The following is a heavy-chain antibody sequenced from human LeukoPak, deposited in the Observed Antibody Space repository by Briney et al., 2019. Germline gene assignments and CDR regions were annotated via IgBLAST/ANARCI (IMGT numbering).Heavy chain of an antibody. J-gene: IGHJ5*02. V-gene: IGHV4-39*01. CDR2: IYYSGST. D-gene: IGHD3-3*01. Sequence: SETLSLTCTVSGGSISSSSYYWGWIRQPPGKGLEWIGCIYYSGSTYYNPSLKSRVTISVDTSKNQFSLKLSSVTAADTAVYYCARQLYYDFWSGYSTNWFDPWGQGTLVTVSS. CDR1: GGSISSSSYY. CDR3: ARQLYYDFWSGYSTNWFDP.